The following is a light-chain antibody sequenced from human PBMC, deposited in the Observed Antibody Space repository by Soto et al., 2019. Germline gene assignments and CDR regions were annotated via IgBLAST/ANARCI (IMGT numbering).Light chain of an antibody. CDR3: QQHDSYPVT. J-gene: IGKJ4*01. CDR1: QGTSSY. Sequence: DIQLTQSPSFLSASVGDRVTITCRASQGTSSYLAWYQQKPGKAPNLLIYTASTLQSGVPSRFSGSGSGTEFTLTSSSLQPKDFATYYCQQHDSYPVTFGGGTKVEIK. CDR2: TAS. V-gene: IGKV1-9*01.